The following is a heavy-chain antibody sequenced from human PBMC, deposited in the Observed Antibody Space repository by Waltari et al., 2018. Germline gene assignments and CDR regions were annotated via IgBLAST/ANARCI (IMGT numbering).Heavy chain of an antibody. CDR2: IYHSGST. D-gene: IGHD3-22*01. J-gene: IGHJ4*02. Sequence: QVQLQESGPGLVKPSETLSLTCAVSGYSISSGYYWGWIRQPPGKGLEWIGSIYHSGSTYYNPSLESRVTISADTSSDQFSLNLSSVSAADTAVYYCARQRYYNDRSGPRGWRLDYWGQGALVAVSS. CDR3: ARQRYYNDRSGPRGWRLDY. CDR1: GYSISSGYY. V-gene: IGHV4-38-2*01.